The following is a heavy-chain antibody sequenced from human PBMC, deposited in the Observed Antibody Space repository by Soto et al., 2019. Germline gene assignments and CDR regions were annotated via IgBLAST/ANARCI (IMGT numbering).Heavy chain of an antibody. D-gene: IGHD6-19*01. CDR1: GFSFSSYA. CDR3: ARDMYSSDYFVKWFEP. Sequence: QVRLVESGGGVVQPGRSLRLSCTASGFSFSSYAMYWFRQPPGKGLEWVAVISHDGINKHYADSVKGRVTVSRDNSNHSMDLQLKRLRGEETAMYYCARDMYSSDYFVKWFEPWGQGTLVTVSS. V-gene: IGHV3-30-3*01. CDR2: ISHDGINK. J-gene: IGHJ5*02.